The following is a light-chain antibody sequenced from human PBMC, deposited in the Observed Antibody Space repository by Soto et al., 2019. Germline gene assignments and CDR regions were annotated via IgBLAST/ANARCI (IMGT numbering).Light chain of an antibody. Sequence: EIVLTQSPATLSLSPGERAALSFRASQSIPSHLAWYQQKPGPAPRLLSYDASNRATGIPARFSGSGSGTDFTLTLSRLEPEDFAVYYCQHRTNWPPVTFGQGTRLEIK. CDR3: QHRTNWPPVT. V-gene: IGKV3-11*01. CDR2: DAS. CDR1: QSIPSH. J-gene: IGKJ5*01.